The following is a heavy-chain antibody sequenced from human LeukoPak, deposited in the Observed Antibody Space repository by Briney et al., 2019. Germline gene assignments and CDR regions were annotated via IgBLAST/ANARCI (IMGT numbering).Heavy chain of an antibody. CDR2: IYHNGNT. CDR1: GYSISSGYY. CDR3: ARAYHSSWYLNWFDP. V-gene: IGHV4-38-2*01. D-gene: IGHD6-13*01. J-gene: IGHJ5*02. Sequence: PSETLSLTYAVSGYSISSGYYWGWIRPPPRKGLEWIGTIYHNGNTYYNPSLKSRVTISVDTSKNEFSLKLSSVTAADTAVYYCARAYHSSWYLNWFDPWGQGTLVSVSS.